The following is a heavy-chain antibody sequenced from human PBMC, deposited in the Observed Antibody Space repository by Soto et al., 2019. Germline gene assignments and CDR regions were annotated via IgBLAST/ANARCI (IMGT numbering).Heavy chain of an antibody. Sequence: LRLSCAASGFTFSDYYMSWIRQAPGKGLEWVSYISSSGSTIYYADSVKGRFTISRDNAKNSLYLQMNSLRPEDTALYYCVKDKWYNNTWYLDYWGQGTLVTVSS. D-gene: IGHD6-13*01. CDR3: VKDKWYNNTWYLDY. CDR2: ISSSGSTI. CDR1: GFTFSDYY. V-gene: IGHV3-11*01. J-gene: IGHJ4*02.